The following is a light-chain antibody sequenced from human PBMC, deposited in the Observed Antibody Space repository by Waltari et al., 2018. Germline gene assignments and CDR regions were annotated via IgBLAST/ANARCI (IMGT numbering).Light chain of an antibody. V-gene: IGLV3-19*01. CDR1: SLRNHY. CDR2: AKN. Sequence: SSELTQDPAVSVALGQTVRITCQGDSLRNHYASWSQQKTGQAPILVIFAKNSRPSGIPSRFSGSTSGSTASLTITGAQAEDEADYYCNSRDSSGDHVVFGGGTKLTVL. CDR3: NSRDSSGDHVV. J-gene: IGLJ2*01.